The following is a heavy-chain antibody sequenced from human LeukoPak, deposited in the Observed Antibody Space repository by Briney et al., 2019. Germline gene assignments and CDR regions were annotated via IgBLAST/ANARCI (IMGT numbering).Heavy chain of an antibody. J-gene: IGHJ4*02. Sequence: ASVKVSCKASGYTFTCYYMHWVRQAPGQGLEWMGWINPNSGGTNYAQKFQGWVTMTRDTSISTAYMELSRLRSDDTAVYYCARLRTENAVAGSYYFDYWGQGTLVTVSS. V-gene: IGHV1-2*04. CDR3: ARLRTENAVAGSYYFDY. CDR2: INPNSGGT. D-gene: IGHD6-13*01. CDR1: GYTFTCYY.